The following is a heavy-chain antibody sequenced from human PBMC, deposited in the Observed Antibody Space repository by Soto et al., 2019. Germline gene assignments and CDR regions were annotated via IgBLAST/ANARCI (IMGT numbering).Heavy chain of an antibody. CDR1: YD. J-gene: IGHJ6*03. Sequence: YDINWVRQATGQGLEWMGWMNPNSGNTGYAQKFQGRVTMTRNTSISTAYMELSSLRSEDTAVYYCARAVTTGGSNYYYYYYMDVWGKGTTVTVSS. V-gene: IGHV1-8*01. CDR3: ARAVTTGGSNYYYYYYMDV. CDR2: MNPNSGNT. D-gene: IGHD4-4*01.